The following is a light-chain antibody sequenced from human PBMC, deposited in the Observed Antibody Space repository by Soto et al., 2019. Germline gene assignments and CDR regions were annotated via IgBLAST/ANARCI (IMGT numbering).Light chain of an antibody. V-gene: IGLV1-44*01. J-gene: IGLJ1*01. CDR1: SSNIGSNT. CDR3: QTSDSGLFGLI. CDR2: SNN. Sequence: QSVLTQPPSASGTPGQRVTISCSGSSSNIGSNTVNWYQQLPGTAPKLLIYSNNQRPSGVPDRFSGSKSGTSASLAISGLQADDEADYYCQTSDSGLFGLIFGTGTKLTVL.